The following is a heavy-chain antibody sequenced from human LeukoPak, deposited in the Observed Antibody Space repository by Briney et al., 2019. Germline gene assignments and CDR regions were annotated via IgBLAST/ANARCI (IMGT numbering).Heavy chain of an antibody. J-gene: IGHJ4*02. CDR2: IYYSGTT. CDR3: ARDSRGYYDSSGYFDH. D-gene: IGHD3-22*01. CDR1: GDSVSSKGYY. Sequence: SETLSLTCPVAGDSVSSKGYYSGGIRQLTGKRLERIGYIYYSGTTKQNPSLKSRVTLSVDTSKNQLYLKLNSVTAADTAVYYCARDSRGYYDSSGYFDHWGQGTLVTVSS. V-gene: IGHV4-61*08.